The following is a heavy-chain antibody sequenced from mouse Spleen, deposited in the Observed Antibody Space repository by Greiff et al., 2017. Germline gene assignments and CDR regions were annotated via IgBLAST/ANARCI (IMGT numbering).Heavy chain of an antibody. CDR1: GFNITDDY. V-gene: IGHV14-4*01. CDR3: TTSMYFDY. J-gene: IGHJ2*01. Sequence: VQLQQSGAELVRPGASVKLSCTASGFNITDDYMHWVKQRPEQGLEWIGWIDPENGDTEYASKFQGKATITADTSSNTAYLQLSSLTSEDTAVYYCTTSMYFDYWGQGTTLTVSS. CDR2: IDPENGDT. D-gene: IGHD2-3*01.